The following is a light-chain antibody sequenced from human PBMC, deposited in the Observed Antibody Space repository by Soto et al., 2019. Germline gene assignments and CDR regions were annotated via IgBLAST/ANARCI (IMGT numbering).Light chain of an antibody. CDR3: AAWDDSLNGWV. CDR1: SYNIGSNT. CDR2: SNN. J-gene: IGLJ3*02. Sequence: QSVLTQPPSASGTPGQRVPISCSGSSYNIGSNTVNWYQQLPGTAPKLLIYSNNQRPSGVPDRFSGSKSGTSASLAISGLQSEDEADYYCAAWDDSLNGWVFGGGTKLTVL. V-gene: IGLV1-44*01.